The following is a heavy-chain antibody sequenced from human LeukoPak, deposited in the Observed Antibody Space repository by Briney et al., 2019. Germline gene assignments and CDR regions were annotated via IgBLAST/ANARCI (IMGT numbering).Heavy chain of an antibody. CDR3: AKDGSDYDFWSGSSFDY. CDR1: GFTFSGYG. Sequence: GGSLRLSCAASGFTFSGYGMHWVRQAPGKGLEWVAVISYDGSNKYYADSVKGRFTISRDNSKNTLYLQMNSLRAEDTAVYYCAKDGSDYDFWSGSSFDYWGQGTLVTVSS. J-gene: IGHJ4*02. CDR2: ISYDGSNK. D-gene: IGHD3-3*01. V-gene: IGHV3-30*18.